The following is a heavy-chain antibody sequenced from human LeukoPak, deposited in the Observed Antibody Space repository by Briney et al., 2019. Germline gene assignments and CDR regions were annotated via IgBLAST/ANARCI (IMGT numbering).Heavy chain of an antibody. CDR3: AKDYYDFWSALDS. J-gene: IGHJ4*02. V-gene: IGHV3-23*01. D-gene: IGHD3-3*01. Sequence: GGSLRLSCEASGFTFTSDAMNWVRQAPGKGLEWVSAISGSGGSTYYADSVKGRFTISRDNSKNTLHLQMNSLRAEDTAVYYCAKDYYDFWSALDSWGQGTLVTVSS. CDR2: ISGSGGST. CDR1: GFTFTSDA.